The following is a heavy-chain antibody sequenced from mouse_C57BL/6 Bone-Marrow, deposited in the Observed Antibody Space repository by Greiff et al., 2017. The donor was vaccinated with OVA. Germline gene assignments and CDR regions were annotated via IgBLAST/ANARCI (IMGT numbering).Heavy chain of an antibody. J-gene: IGHJ3*01. D-gene: IGHD2-10*02. CDR2: IDPEDGDT. Sequence: VHVKQSGAELVRPGASVKLSCTASGFNIKDYYMHWVKQRPEQGLEWIGRIDPEDGDTEYAPKFQGKATMTADTSSNTAYLQLSSLTSEDTAGDYWTPSGDGTPWFAYWGQGTLVTVSA. V-gene: IGHV14-1*01. CDR1: GFNIKDYY. CDR3: TPSGDGTPWFAY.